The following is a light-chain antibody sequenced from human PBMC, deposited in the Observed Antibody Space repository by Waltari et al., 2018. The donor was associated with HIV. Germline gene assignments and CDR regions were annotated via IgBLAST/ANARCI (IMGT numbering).Light chain of an antibody. CDR3: QQYNYWPPYT. CDR2: GAS. V-gene: IGKV3-15*01. Sequence: EVVMTQSPATLSVSLGERATITCRASQSILANLAWYQQKPGQAPRLLVYGASARAAGVPARFTGSGSGTEFTLTISSLQSEDFAVYYCQQYNYWPPYTFSQGTRLDIK. CDR1: QSILAN. J-gene: IGKJ2*01.